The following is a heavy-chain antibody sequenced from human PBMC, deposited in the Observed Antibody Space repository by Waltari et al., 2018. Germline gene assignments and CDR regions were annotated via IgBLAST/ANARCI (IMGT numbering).Heavy chain of an antibody. J-gene: IGHJ4*02. CDR2: IYYSGST. D-gene: IGHD2-21*01. CDR3: ARDGDCGGDCYFAV. CDR1: GRPIRGGGSY. V-gene: IGHV4-31*03. Sequence: VHLQESGPGLVRPSQPLSLTCTVPGRPIRGGGSYWNWIRQQPGTGPEWIGHIYYSGSTYYNPSLKNRLTMSVDTSKNQFALKLSSVTAADTAMYYCARDGDCGGDCYFAVWGQGILVTVSS.